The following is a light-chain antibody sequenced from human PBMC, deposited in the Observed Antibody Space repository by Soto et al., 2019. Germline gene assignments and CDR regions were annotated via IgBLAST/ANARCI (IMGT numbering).Light chain of an antibody. V-gene: IGLV4-60*03. CDR3: ETWDRNPHVV. Sequence: QPVLTQSSSASASLGSSVKLTCTLSSGHSSYIIAWHQQQPGKAPRYLMKLEGSGSYNKGSGVPDRFSGSSSGADRYLTISHLQSEDEADYYWETWDRNPHVVFGGGTKVTVL. CDR1: SGHSSYI. CDR2: LEGSGSY. J-gene: IGLJ2*01.